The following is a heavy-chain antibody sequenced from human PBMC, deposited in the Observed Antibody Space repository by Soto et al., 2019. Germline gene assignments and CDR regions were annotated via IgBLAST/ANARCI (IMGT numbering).Heavy chain of an antibody. V-gene: IGHV3-23*01. CDR2: ISGSGGST. D-gene: IGHD3-22*01. CDR3: ACSYYYDSSGYSDAFDI. CDR1: GFTFSSYA. J-gene: IGHJ3*02. Sequence: GGSLRLSCAASGFTFSSYAMSWVRQAPGKGLEWVSAISGSGGSTYYADSVKGRFTISRDNSKNTLYLQMSSLRAEDTAVYYCACSYYYDSSGYSDAFDIWGQGTMVTVSS.